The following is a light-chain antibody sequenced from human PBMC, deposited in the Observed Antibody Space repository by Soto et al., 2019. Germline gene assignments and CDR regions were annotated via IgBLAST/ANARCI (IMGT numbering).Light chain of an antibody. J-gene: IGKJ3*01. CDR3: QQYYNTPSFT. CDR2: WAS. CDR1: QTVLYNSNNKNF. Sequence: DIVLTQSPDSLAVSLGERATINCKSSQTVLYNSNNKNFLAWYQQKPGQPPSLLIYWASTRESGVPDRFSGSGSGTDFTLTISSLQAEDVAVYYCQQYYNTPSFTFGPGTKVDIK. V-gene: IGKV4-1*01.